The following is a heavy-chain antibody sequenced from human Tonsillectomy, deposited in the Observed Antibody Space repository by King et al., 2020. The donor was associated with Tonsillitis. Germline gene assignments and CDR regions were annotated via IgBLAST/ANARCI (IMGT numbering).Heavy chain of an antibody. V-gene: IGHV3-33*01. CDR2: IWYDGSYK. Sequence: QLVQSGGGVVQPGRSLRLSCAASGFTFSSYGMHWVRQAPGKGLEWVAVIWYDGSYKYHADSVKGRFTISRDNSKNTLYLQMNSLRAEDTAVYYCARGRNDYGDYGDDWGQGTLVTVSS. CDR1: GFTFSSYG. D-gene: IGHD4-17*01. J-gene: IGHJ4*02. CDR3: ARGRNDYGDYGDD.